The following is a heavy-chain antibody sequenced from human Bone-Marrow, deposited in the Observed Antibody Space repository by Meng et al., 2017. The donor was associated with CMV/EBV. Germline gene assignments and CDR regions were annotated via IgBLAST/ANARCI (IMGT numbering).Heavy chain of an antibody. CDR1: GFTFSSYG. Sequence: GGSLRLSCAASGFTFSSYGMHWVRQAPGKGLEWVAFIRYDGSNKYYADSVKGRFTISRDNSKNTLYLQMSSLRAEDTAVYYCAKTLSGSYFYYYGLDVWGQGTTVTVSS. V-gene: IGHV3-30*02. J-gene: IGHJ6*02. CDR3: AKTLSGSYFYYYGLDV. CDR2: IRYDGSNK. D-gene: IGHD1-26*01.